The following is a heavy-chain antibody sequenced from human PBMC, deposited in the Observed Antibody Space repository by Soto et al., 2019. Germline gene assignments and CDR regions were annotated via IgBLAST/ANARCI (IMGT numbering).Heavy chain of an antibody. Sequence: SETLSLTCTVSGGSISSGGYYWSWIRQHPGKGLEWIGYIFYSGSTYYNPSLKSRVTISVDTSKNQFSLKLSSVTSADTAVYYCARTEVGGHDYWGQGTLVTVSS. D-gene: IGHD3-10*01. CDR2: IFYSGST. CDR1: GGSISSGGYY. V-gene: IGHV4-31*03. J-gene: IGHJ4*02. CDR3: ARTEVGGHDY.